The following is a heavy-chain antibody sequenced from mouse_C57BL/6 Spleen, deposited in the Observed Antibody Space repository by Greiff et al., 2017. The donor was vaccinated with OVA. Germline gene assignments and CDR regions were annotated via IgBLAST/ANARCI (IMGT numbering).Heavy chain of an antibody. CDR3: AREVSYYGSSYSYWYFDV. Sequence: VHVKQSGPELVKPGASVKISCKASGYSFTGYYMNWVKQSPEKSLEWIGEINPSTGGTTYNQKFKAKATLTVDKSSSTAYMQLKSLTSEDAAVYYCAREVSYYGSSYSYWYFDVWGTGTTVTVSS. CDR1: GYSFTGYY. CDR2: INPSTGGT. V-gene: IGHV1-42*01. J-gene: IGHJ1*03. D-gene: IGHD1-1*01.